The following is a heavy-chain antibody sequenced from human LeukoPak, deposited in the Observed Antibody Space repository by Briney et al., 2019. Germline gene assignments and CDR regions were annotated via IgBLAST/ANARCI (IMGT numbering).Heavy chain of an antibody. CDR1: GGSVSSGSYY. CDR3: ARDRNPSH. Sequence: SETLSLTCTVSGGSVSSGSYYWSWIRQPPGKGLDWIGYIYYSGSTNYNPSLKSRVTISVDTSKNQFSLKLSSVTAADTAVYYCARDRNPSHWGQGTLVTVSS. V-gene: IGHV4-61*01. CDR2: IYYSGST. J-gene: IGHJ4*02.